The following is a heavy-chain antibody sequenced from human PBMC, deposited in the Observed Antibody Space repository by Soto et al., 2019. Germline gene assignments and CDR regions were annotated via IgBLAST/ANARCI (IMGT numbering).Heavy chain of an antibody. V-gene: IGHV3-21*01. CDR3: ERDRVGYCSGGSCPSDAFDI. CDR1: GFTFSSYS. J-gene: IGHJ3*02. Sequence: EVHLVESGGGLVKPGGSLRLSCAASGFTFSSYSMNWVRQAPGKGLEWVSSSSSSSSYIYYADSVKGRFTISRDNAKNALYLQMNSLRAEDTAVDYCERDRVGYCSGGSCPSDAFDIWGQGTKVTVSS. D-gene: IGHD2-15*01. CDR2: SSSSSSYI.